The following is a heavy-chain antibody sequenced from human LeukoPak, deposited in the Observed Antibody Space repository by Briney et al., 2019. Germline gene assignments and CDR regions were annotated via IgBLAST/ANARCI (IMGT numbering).Heavy chain of an antibody. CDR2: IKSKTDGGTT. V-gene: IGHV3-15*01. CDR3: TTARITMVRGGKRDY. CDR1: GFTFSNAW. J-gene: IGHJ4*02. Sequence: GGSLRPSCAASGFTFSNAWMSWVRQAPGKGLEWVGRIKSKTDGGTTDYAAPVKGRFTISRDDSKNTLYLQMNSLKTEDTAVYYCTTARITMVRGGKRDYWGQGTLVTVSS. D-gene: IGHD3-10*01.